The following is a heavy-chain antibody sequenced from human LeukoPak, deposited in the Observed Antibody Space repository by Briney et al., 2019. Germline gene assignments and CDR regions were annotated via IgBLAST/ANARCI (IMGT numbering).Heavy chain of an antibody. CDR2: IYYSGST. CDR1: GGSISSSSYY. Sequence: SETLSLTCTVSGGSISSSSYYWGWIRQPPGKGLEWIGSIYYSGSTYYNPSLKSRVTISVDTSKNQFSLKLSSVTAADTAVYYCARQDARAVAGSVYWGQGTLVTVSS. CDR3: ARQDARAVAGSVY. V-gene: IGHV4-39*07. J-gene: IGHJ4*02. D-gene: IGHD6-19*01.